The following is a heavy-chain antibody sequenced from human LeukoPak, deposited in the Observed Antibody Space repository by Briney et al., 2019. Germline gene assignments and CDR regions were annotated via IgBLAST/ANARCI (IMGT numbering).Heavy chain of an antibody. J-gene: IGHJ5*02. V-gene: IGHV4-4*07. CDR1: GGSISDNY. Sequence: SETLSLTCTVSGGSISDNYWSWIRQPAGKGLEWIGRMHTGGATTYNPSLKSRLTTSVDPSKDQFSLTLSSVTAADAAIYYCARNYYDRSGYYHPWGQGTVVTVSS. CDR3: ARNYYDRSGYYHP. CDR2: MHTGGAT. D-gene: IGHD3-22*01.